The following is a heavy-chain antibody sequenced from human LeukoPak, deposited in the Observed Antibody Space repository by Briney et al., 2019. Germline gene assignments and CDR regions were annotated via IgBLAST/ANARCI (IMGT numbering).Heavy chain of an antibody. CDR3: ATAHPTPGILGGWFDP. CDR1: GYTLTELS. D-gene: IGHD3-16*01. J-gene: IGHJ5*02. Sequence: ASVKVSCKVSGYTLTELSMHWVRQAPGKGLEWRGGFDPEDGETIYAQKLQGRVTMTEDTSTDTAYMELSSLRSEDTAVYYRATAHPTPGILGGWFDPWGQGTLVTVSS. CDR2: FDPEDGET. V-gene: IGHV1-24*01.